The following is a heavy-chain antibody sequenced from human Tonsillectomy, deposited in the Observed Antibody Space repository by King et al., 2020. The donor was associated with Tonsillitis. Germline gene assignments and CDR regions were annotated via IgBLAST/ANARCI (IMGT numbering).Heavy chain of an antibody. D-gene: IGHD6-13*01. CDR2: FIGSRGTT. J-gene: IGHJ1*01. V-gene: IGHV3-23*04. CDR1: GFTFSDYA. CDR3: ASPGGGIAVAGLDY. Sequence: VQLVESGGGLVQPGGSLRLSCVASGFTFSDYAMIWVRQAPGKGLVWVSFIGSRGTTYYANSVKGRFTTSRDNSNNTVHLHMDDLRADDTAVYYWASPGGGIAVAGLDYWGQGTLVSVSA.